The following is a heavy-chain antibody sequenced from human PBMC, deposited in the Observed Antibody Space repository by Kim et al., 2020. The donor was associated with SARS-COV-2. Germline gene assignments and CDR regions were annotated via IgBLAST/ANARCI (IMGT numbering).Heavy chain of an antibody. J-gene: IGHJ5*02. CDR3: ARDWLAVAGTGWFDP. CDR2: ISAYNGNT. CDR1: GYTFTSYG. Sequence: ASVKVSCKASGYTFTSYGISWVRQAPGQGLEWMGWISAYNGNTNYAQKLQGRVTMTPDTSTSTAYMELRSLRSDATAVYYCARDWLAVAGTGWFDPWGQGALVTVSS. D-gene: IGHD6-19*01. V-gene: IGHV1-18*01.